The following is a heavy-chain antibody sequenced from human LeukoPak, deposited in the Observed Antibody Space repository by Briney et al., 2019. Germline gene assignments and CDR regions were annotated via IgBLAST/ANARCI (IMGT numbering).Heavy chain of an antibody. CDR1: GGTFSSYA. J-gene: IGHJ6*02. CDR3: ASRYCSSTSCLALGRDYYYGMDV. Sequence: ASVKVSCKASGGTFSSYAISWVRRAPGQGREWMGGIIPIFGTANYAQKFQGRVTITADESTSTAYMELSSLRSEDTAVYYCASRYCSSTSCLALGRDYYYGMDVWGQGTTVTVSS. CDR2: IIPIFGTA. V-gene: IGHV1-69*13. D-gene: IGHD2-2*01.